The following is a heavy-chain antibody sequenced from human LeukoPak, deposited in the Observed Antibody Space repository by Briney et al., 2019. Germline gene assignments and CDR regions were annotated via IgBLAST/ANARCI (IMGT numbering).Heavy chain of an antibody. CDR3: TKDPNGDYVGAFDP. J-gene: IGHJ5*02. V-gene: IGHV3-23*01. CDR1: GFAFSSFA. CDR2: ITGNHGPT. Sequence: GGSLRLSCAASGFAFSSFAMTWVRQAPGKGLEWVSSITGNHGPTYNTDSVKGRFTISRDNSQNTLYLQMNNLRAEDTAVYYCTKDPNGDYVGAFDPWGQGTQVTVSS. D-gene: IGHD4-17*01.